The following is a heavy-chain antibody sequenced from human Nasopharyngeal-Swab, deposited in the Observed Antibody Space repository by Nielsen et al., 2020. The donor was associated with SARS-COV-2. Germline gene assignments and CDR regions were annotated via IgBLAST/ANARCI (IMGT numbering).Heavy chain of an antibody. Sequence: SQTLSLTCAVSGGSFSDYNWSWIRQPPGKGLEWIGNIYYSGSTNYSPSLKSRVTISVDTSKNQFSLKLNSVTAADTAVYYCARTAGYYYMDVWGKGTTVTVSS. D-gene: IGHD6-13*01. J-gene: IGHJ6*03. V-gene: IGHV4-59*01. CDR3: ARTAGYYYMDV. CDR2: IYYSGST. CDR1: GGSFSDYN.